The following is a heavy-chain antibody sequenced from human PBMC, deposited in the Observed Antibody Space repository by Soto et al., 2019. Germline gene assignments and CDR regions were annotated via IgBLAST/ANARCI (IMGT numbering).Heavy chain of an antibody. CDR3: ARMKVDSYQFYYAMDV. V-gene: IGHV2-26*01. Sequence: KSGPTLVNPTEPLTLTCTVSGFSLTTGKMGVSWIRQPPGKALEWLAHIFSDNERSYSTSLQGRLTISKDTSGSQVVLSMTNVDPVDTATYYCARMKVDSYQFYYAMDVWGQGTTVTVSS. CDR1: GFSLTTGKMG. CDR2: IFSDNER. D-gene: IGHD3-9*01. J-gene: IGHJ6*02.